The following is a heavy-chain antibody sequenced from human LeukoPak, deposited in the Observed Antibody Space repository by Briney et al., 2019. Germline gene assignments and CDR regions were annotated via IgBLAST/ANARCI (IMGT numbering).Heavy chain of an antibody. CDR1: GGSISSYY. D-gene: IGHD6-19*01. CDR2: IYYSGST. Sequence: SETLSLTCTVSGGSISSYYWSWIRQPPGKGLEWIGYIYYSGSTNYNPSLKSRVTISVDTSKNQFSLKLSSVTAADTAVYYCARSGVVGSGWYLYWGQGTLVTVSS. J-gene: IGHJ4*02. V-gene: IGHV4-59*08. CDR3: ARSGVVGSGWYLY.